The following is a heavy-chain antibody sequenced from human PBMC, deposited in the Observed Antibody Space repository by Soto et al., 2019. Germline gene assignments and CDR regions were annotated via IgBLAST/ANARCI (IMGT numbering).Heavy chain of an antibody. CDR3: VNSGDNYNALDF. V-gene: IGHV3-11*06. Sequence: GGSQGLTWTASGFKLSDHYMSWIRQAQGKGLEWIGYSSNCGSFIRYADSVKGLFSISRDNVKNSLYLQINSLRGDDTAIYYCVNSGDNYNALDFLGQGTPVIVSS. D-gene: IGHD1-1*01. J-gene: IGHJ4*02. CDR2: SSNCGSFI. CDR1: GFKLSDHY.